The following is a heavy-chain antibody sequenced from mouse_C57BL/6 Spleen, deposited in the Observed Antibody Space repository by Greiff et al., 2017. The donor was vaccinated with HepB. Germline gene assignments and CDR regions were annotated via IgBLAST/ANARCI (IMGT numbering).Heavy chain of an antibody. V-gene: IGHV5-17*01. CDR3: ARTYSNYGAMDY. J-gene: IGHJ4*01. CDR2: ISSGSSTI. Sequence: EVQLVESGGGLVKPGGSLKLSCAASGFTFSDYGMHWVRQAPEKGLEWVAYISSGSSTIYYADTMKGRFTISRDNAKNTLFLQMTSLRSEDTAMYYCARTYSNYGAMDYWGQGTSVTVSS. CDR1: GFTFSDYG. D-gene: IGHD2-5*01.